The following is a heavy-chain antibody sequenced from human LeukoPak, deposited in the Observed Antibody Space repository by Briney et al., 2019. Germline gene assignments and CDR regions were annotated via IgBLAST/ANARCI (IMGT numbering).Heavy chain of an antibody. CDR1: GYSFTSCW. CDR2: IYPGDSDT. V-gene: IGHV5-51*01. CDR3: ARLYSSSWYVGPEYFDY. D-gene: IGHD6-13*01. J-gene: IGHJ4*02. Sequence: GESLKISCKGSGYSFTSCWIGWVRQMPGKGLEWMGIIYPGDSDTRYSPSFQGQVTISADKSISTAYLQWSSLKASDTAMYYCARLYSSSWYVGPEYFDYWGQGTLVTVSS.